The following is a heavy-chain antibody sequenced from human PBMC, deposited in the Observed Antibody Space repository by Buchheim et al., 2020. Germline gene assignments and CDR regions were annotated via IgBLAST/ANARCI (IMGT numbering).Heavy chain of an antibody. CDR3: AKTVHILPGYQRWVYYMDV. D-gene: IGHD3-9*01. CDR2: IRGSGFDT. Sequence: EMQLLESGGGLVQPGGSLRISCVASGFTFNTSAMTWVRQAPGKGLEWVSAIRGSGFDTYYADSVTGRFTISRDNSKNMLSLEMNSLRAEDAAIYFCAKTVHILPGYQRWVYYMDVWGKGTT. CDR1: GFTFNTSA. V-gene: IGHV3-23*01. J-gene: IGHJ6*03.